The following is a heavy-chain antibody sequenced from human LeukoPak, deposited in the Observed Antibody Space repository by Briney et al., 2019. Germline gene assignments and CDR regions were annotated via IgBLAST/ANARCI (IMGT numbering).Heavy chain of an antibody. J-gene: IGHJ3*02. V-gene: IGHV1-2*02. D-gene: IGHD6-13*01. CDR2: INPNSGGT. CDR1: GYTFTGYY. CDR3: ARTIAAAGIVLRAFDI. Sequence: ASVKVSCKASGYTFTGYYMHWVRQAPGQGLEWMGWINPNSGGTNYAQEFQGRVTMTRDTSISAAYMDLSRLRSDDTAVYYCARTIAAAGIVLRAFDIWGQGTMVTVSS.